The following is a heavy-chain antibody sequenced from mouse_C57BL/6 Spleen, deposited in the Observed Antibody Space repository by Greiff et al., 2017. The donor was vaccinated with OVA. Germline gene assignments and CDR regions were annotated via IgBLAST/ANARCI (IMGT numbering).Heavy chain of an antibody. Sequence: QVQLQQSGAELVRPGTSVKLSCKASGYTFTSYWMHWVKQRPGQGLEWIGVIDPSDSYTNYNQKFKGKATLTVDTSSSTAYMQLSSLTSEDSAVYYCARGQDYDVLDYWGQGTTLTVSS. CDR1: GYTFTSYW. V-gene: IGHV1-59*01. CDR3: ARGQDYDVLDY. CDR2: IDPSDSYT. D-gene: IGHD2-4*01. J-gene: IGHJ2*01.